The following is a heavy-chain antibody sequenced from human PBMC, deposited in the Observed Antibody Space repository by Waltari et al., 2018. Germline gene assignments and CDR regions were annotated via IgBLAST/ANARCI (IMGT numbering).Heavy chain of an antibody. Sequence: QVQLVESGGGVVQPGRSLRLSCAASVFTFSSYGMHWVRQAPGKGLEWLEVKGYDGSNKYYADSVKGRFTISRDNAKNSLYLQMNSLRAEDTAVYYCARLESGWYAFDIWGQGTMVTVSS. CDR2: KGYDGSNK. V-gene: IGHV3-33*01. CDR1: VFTFSSYG. CDR3: ARLESGWYAFDI. J-gene: IGHJ3*02. D-gene: IGHD6-19*01.